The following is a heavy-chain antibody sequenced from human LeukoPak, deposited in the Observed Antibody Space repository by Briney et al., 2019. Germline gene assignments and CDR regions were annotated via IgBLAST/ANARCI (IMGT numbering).Heavy chain of an antibody. Sequence: GGSLRLSCVVSGFTFTDHYMSWIRQAPGKGLEWVSYITRSGDSENYADSVKGRFTISRDDARNSLYLQMNSLRAEDTAVYYCARGHRGLDFWGQGTLVTVSS. CDR1: GFTFTDHY. V-gene: IGHV3-11*01. CDR3: ARGHRGLDF. J-gene: IGHJ4*02. D-gene: IGHD3-10*01. CDR2: ITRSGDSE.